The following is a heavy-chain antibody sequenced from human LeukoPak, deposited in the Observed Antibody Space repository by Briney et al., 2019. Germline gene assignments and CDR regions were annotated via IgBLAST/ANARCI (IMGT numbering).Heavy chain of an antibody. CDR3: ARVSRLRRYYYYYYGMDV. Sequence: SETLSLTCAVYGGSFSGYYWSWIRQPPGKGLEWIGEINHSGSTNYNPSLKSRVTISVDTSKNQFSLKLSSVTAADTAVYYCARVSRLRRYYYYYYGMDVWGQGTTVTVSS. CDR1: GGSFSGYY. CDR2: INHSGST. V-gene: IGHV4-34*01. J-gene: IGHJ6*02. D-gene: IGHD4-23*01.